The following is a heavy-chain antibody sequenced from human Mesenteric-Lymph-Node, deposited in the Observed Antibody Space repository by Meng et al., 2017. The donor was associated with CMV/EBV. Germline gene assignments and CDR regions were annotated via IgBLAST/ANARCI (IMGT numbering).Heavy chain of an antibody. CDR2: MSHDGTNR. Sequence: GGSLRLSCAASGFTFSSYSMNWVRQAPGKGLEWVAVMSHDGTNRYYADSVQGRLTISRDNSKNTLYLQMNSLREEDTAVYYCARDGGEYYDFWSGYQRNYYYYGMDVWGQGTTVTVSS. V-gene: IGHV3-30*03. CDR3: ARDGGEYYDFWSGYQRNYYYYGMDV. CDR1: GFTFSSYS. J-gene: IGHJ6*02. D-gene: IGHD3-3*01.